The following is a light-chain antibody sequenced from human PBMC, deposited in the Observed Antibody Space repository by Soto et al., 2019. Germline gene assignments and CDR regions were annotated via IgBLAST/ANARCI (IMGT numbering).Light chain of an antibody. V-gene: IGKV3-15*01. J-gene: IGKJ5*01. Sequence: EIVMTQSPVTLSVSPGERATLSCRASQSVRSNLAWYQQKPGQAPSLLIYGAFTRATGIPTRFSGTGSGTEFTLTISSLQSEDFAVYYCRQRSNWPITFGQGTRLEIK. CDR2: GAF. CDR3: RQRSNWPIT. CDR1: QSVRSN.